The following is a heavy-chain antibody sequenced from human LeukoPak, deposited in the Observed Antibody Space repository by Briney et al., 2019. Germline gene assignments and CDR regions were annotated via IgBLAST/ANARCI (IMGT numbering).Heavy chain of an antibody. CDR3: AKKGSGGADYSGSCYYYGMDV. Sequence: GGSLRLSCAASGFTFSSYAMSWVRQAPGKGLEWVSAISGSGGSTYYADSVKGRFTISRDNSKNTLYLHMNSLRAEDTAVYYCAKKGSGGADYSGSCYYYGMDVWGQGTTVTVSS. D-gene: IGHD1-26*01. J-gene: IGHJ6*02. CDR1: GFTFSSYA. V-gene: IGHV3-23*01. CDR2: ISGSGGST.